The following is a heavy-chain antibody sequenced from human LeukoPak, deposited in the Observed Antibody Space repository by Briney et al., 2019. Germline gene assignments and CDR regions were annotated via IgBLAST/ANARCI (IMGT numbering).Heavy chain of an antibody. D-gene: IGHD3-22*01. J-gene: IGHJ4*02. V-gene: IGHV3-30*03. CDR3: RAATRYLDYYYDY. Sequence: GSLRLSCAASRFTFSIFGMHWVRQAPGKGLEWIAVISSDGTNKYYADSVRGRFTISRDNSKDTLYLQMSSLRIEDTAIYYCRAATRYLDYYYDYWGQGTLVTVSS. CDR2: ISSDGTNK. CDR1: RFTFSIFG.